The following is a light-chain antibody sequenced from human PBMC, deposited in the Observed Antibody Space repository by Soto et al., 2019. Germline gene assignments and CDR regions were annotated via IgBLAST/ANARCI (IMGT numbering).Light chain of an antibody. V-gene: IGKV3-11*01. CDR2: DAS. Sequence: VLPQSPATLSFSPGEGATLSCRXSQSVSSYLAWYQQKPGQTPRLLIYDASNRANGIPARFSGSGSGTDFTLTISSLEPEDFAVYYCQQRSNWPLTFGGGTKVDIK. CDR3: QQRSNWPLT. CDR1: QSVSSY. J-gene: IGKJ4*01.